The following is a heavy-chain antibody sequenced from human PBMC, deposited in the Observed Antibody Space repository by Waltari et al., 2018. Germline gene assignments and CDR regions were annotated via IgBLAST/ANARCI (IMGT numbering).Heavy chain of an antibody. D-gene: IGHD5-18*01. J-gene: IGHJ6*02. Sequence: APGQGLEWMGIINPSGGSTSYAQKFQGRVTMTRDTSTSTVYMELSSLRSEDTAVDYCARDQGRDSSMDVWGQGTTVTVSS. CDR3: ARDQGRDSSMDV. CDR2: INPSGGST. V-gene: IGHV1-46*01.